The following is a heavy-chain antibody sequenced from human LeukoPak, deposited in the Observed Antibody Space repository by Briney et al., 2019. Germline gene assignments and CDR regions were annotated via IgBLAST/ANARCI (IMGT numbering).Heavy chain of an antibody. CDR3: AKDTSRGYNYYYYMDV. Sequence: GGSLRLSCAASGFTFDDYTMHWVRQAPGKGLEWVSLGSWDGVSTYYGDSVKGRFTISRDNSKNSLYLQMNSLRTEDTALYYCAKDTSRGYNYYYYMDVWGKGTTVTVSS. J-gene: IGHJ6*03. CDR2: GSWDGVST. D-gene: IGHD5-12*01. CDR1: GFTFDDYT. V-gene: IGHV3-43*01.